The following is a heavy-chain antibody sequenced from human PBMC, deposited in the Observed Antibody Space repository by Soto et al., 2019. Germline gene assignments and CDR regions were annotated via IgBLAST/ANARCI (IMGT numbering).Heavy chain of an antibody. Sequence: GESLKISCKGSGYSFTDYWISWVRQMPGKGLEWMGRIDPSDSYSDYSSSFEGHVTFSADESISTVYLQWSSLKASDTATYYCARQVGYCGAGSCSDFHFWGQGTVVTVSS. CDR2: IDPSDSYS. CDR1: GYSFTDYW. CDR3: ARQVGYCGAGSCSDFHF. J-gene: IGHJ4*02. D-gene: IGHD2-15*01. V-gene: IGHV5-10-1*01.